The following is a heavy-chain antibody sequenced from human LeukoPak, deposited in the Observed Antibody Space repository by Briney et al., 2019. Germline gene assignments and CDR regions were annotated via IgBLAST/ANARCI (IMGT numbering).Heavy chain of an antibody. J-gene: IGHJ1*01. Sequence: SETLCLTCTVSGGSISSYYWSWIRQSPGKGLEWIGYIYYSGSTNYNPSLKSRVTISVDTSKNQFSLKLSSVTAADTAVYYCASAPASTLWLWGAEYFQHWGQGTLVTVSS. CDR3: ASAPASTLWLWGAEYFQH. CDR2: IYYSGST. CDR1: GGSISSYY. D-gene: IGHD3-16*01. V-gene: IGHV4-59*08.